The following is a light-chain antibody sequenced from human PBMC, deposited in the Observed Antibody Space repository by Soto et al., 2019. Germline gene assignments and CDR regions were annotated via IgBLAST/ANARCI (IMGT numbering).Light chain of an antibody. CDR1: QSITNR. J-gene: IGKJ1*01. CDR2: DAS. V-gene: IGKV1-5*01. Sequence: DIQVTQSPSTLSASVGDRVTLTCRASQSITNRLAWYQQKPGKAPKVLIYDASNLEYGVPSRFSGSGSGTEFIITISSLQPDDFATYYCQPYGGMWTFGQGTKVDI. CDR3: QPYGGMWT.